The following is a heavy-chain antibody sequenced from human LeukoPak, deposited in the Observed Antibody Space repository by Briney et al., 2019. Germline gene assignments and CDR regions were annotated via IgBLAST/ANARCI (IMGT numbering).Heavy chain of an antibody. J-gene: IGHJ1*01. CDR3: ARVDSGSACAS. CDR1: GFTLSRYS. CDR2: ISKNGRNT. D-gene: IGHD6-19*01. V-gene: IGHV3-64*01. Sequence: GGSLRLSCAASGFTLSRYSMHWVGQAPGKRLEFVSAISKNGRNTYYGNSMKGRFTISRDISKNTLYLQMGSLRPEDMAVYYCARVDSGSACASWGQGILVTVSS.